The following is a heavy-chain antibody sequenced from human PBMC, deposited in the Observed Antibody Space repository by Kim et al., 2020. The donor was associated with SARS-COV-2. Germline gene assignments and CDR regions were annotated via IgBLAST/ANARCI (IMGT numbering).Heavy chain of an antibody. V-gene: IGHV4-34*01. CDR2: INHSGST. J-gene: IGHJ2*01. D-gene: IGHD6-19*01. Sequence: SETLSLTCAVYGGSFSGYYWSWIRQPPGKGLEWIGEINHSGSTNYNPSLKSRVTISVDTSKNQFSLKLSSVTAADTAVYYCARGKLYSSGWYLWYFDLWGRGTLVTVSS. CDR1: GGSFSGYY. CDR3: ARGKLYSSGWYLWYFDL.